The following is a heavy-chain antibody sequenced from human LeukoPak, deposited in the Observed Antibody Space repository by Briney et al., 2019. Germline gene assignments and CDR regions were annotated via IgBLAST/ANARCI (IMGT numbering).Heavy chain of an antibody. J-gene: IGHJ4*02. V-gene: IGHV3-74*01. Sequence: PGGSLRLSCAASEFTFSRYWMQWVRQAPGKGLVWVSRINSDGSSTNYADSVKGRFTISRDNAKNTLYLQMNSLRAEDTAVHYCARQPDDFSGWNNGQDFFDYWGQGTLVTVSS. CDR2: INSDGSST. CDR1: EFTFSRYW. D-gene: IGHD6-19*01. CDR3: ARQPDDFSGWNNGQDFFDY.